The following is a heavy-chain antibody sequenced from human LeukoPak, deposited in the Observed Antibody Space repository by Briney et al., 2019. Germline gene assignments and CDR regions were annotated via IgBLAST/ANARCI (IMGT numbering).Heavy chain of an antibody. Sequence: KPSETLSLTCAVSGGSLSGYYWSWIRQPPGKGLEWIGEINHSGSTNYNPSLKSRVTISVDTSKSQFSLKLSSVTAADTAVYYCARGQYSYGKGDWFDPWGQGTLVTVSS. D-gene: IGHD5-18*01. V-gene: IGHV4-34*01. CDR1: GGSLSGYY. J-gene: IGHJ5*02. CDR3: ARGQYSYGKGDWFDP. CDR2: INHSGST.